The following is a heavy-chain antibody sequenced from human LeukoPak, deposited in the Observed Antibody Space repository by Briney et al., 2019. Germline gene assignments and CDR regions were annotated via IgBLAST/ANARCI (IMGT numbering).Heavy chain of an antibody. CDR1: GFTFSSYA. Sequence: PGGSLRLSCAASGFTFSSYAMSWVRQAPGKGLEWVSAISGSGGSTYYADSVKGRFTISRDNSKNTLYLQMNSLRAEDTAVYYCAKVRYDFWSGPRPGYYYYMDVWGKGTTVTVSS. J-gene: IGHJ6*03. CDR2: ISGSGGST. V-gene: IGHV3-23*01. D-gene: IGHD3-3*01. CDR3: AKVRYDFWSGPRPGYYYYMDV.